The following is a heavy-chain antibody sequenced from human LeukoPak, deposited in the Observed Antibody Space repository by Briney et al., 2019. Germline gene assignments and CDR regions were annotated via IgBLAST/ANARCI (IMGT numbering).Heavy chain of an antibody. J-gene: IGHJ4*02. CDR3: ARDPQYSSGWFGY. V-gene: IGHV1-18*01. D-gene: IGHD6-19*01. CDR1: GCTFTSYG. CDR2: ISAYNGNT. Sequence: GTSVKVSFKAYGCTFTSYGISWVLQAPGQGLEWIGWISAYNGNTNYAQKLKGRVTMTTDTSTSTAYMELRSLRSDDTSVYYCARDPQYSSGWFGYWGQGTLVTVSS.